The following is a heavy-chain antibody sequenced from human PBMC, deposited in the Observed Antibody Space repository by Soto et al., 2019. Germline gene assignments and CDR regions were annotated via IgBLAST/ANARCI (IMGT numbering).Heavy chain of an antibody. J-gene: IGHJ6*02. CDR2: ISSSGSTI. CDR1: GFTFSDYY. V-gene: IGHV3-11*04. Sequence: PGGSLRLSCAASGFTFSDYYMSWIRQAPGKGLEWVSYISSSGSTIYYADSVKGRFTISRDNAKNSLYLQMNSLRAEDTAVYYCAVVDDYYYYGMDVWGQGTTVTVSS. CDR3: AVVDDYYYYGMDV. D-gene: IGHD2-15*01.